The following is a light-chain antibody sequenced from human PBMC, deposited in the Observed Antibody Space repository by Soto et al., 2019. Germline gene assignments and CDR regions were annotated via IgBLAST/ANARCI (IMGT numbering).Light chain of an antibody. J-gene: IGKJ2*01. CDR1: QSISSW. V-gene: IGKV1-5*03. CDR3: QQYNIYNT. CDR2: KAS. Sequence: DIQMTQSPSTLSASVGDRVTITCRASQSISSWVAWYQQKPGKAPNLLIYKASNLQSGVPSRFSGSGSGTEFTLTISRLQPDDFATYYCQQYNIYNTFGQGTKLEIK.